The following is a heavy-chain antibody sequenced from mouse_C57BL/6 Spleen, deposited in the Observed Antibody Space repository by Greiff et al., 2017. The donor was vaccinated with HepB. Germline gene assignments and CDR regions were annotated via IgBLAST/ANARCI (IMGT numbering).Heavy chain of an antibody. V-gene: IGHV1-55*01. CDR3: ARRRITPVDFDY. J-gene: IGHJ2*01. CDR1: GYTFTSYW. D-gene: IGHD1-1*01. CDR2: IYPGSGSS. Sequence: QVQLQQPGAELVKPGASVKMSCKASGYTFTSYWITWVKQRPGQGLEWIGDIYPGSGSSNYNEKFKSKATLTVDTSSSTAYMQLSSLTSEDSAVYYCARRRITPVDFDYWGQGTTLTVSS.